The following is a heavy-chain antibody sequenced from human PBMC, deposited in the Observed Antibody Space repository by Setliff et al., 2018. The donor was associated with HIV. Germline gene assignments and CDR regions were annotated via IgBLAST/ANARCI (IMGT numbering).Heavy chain of an antibody. CDR2: IIPIFGTT. D-gene: IGHD3-22*01. Sequence: SVKVSCKTSGGTFSSYGVSWVRQAPGQGLQWMGGIIPIFGTTDYTQRFQGRVTITTDEPATTVYMELSSLRSDDTAVYYCSRGRRSDYYDSNGYLYYYFDLWGRGTLVTVSS. V-gene: IGHV1-69*05. CDR1: GGTFSSYG. CDR3: SRGRRSDYYDSNGYLYYYFDL. J-gene: IGHJ2*01.